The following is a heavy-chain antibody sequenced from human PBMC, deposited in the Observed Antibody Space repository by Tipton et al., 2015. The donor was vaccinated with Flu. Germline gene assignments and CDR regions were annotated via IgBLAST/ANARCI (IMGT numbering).Heavy chain of an antibody. CDR3: ARRGEKSRTANSYYFDY. CDR1: GGSISSYY. CDR2: IYDSGST. J-gene: IGHJ4*02. V-gene: IGHV4-59*07. Sequence: TLSITCTVSGGSISSYYWSWIRQPPGKGLEWIGYIYDSGSTNYNPSLKSRVTITGDTSKNQFTLKLSSVTAADTAVYYCARRGEKSRTANSYYFDYWGQGTLVTVSS. D-gene: IGHD3-16*01.